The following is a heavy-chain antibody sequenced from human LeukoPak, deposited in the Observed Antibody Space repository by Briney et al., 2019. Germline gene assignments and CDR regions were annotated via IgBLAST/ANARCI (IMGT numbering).Heavy chain of an antibody. Sequence: PGGSMRLSCAASEFSVGSNYMTWVRQAPGKGLEWVSLIYSGGSTYYADSVKGRFTISRDNSKNTLYLQMNSLRAEDTAVYYCAKDYELGYWGQGTLVTVSS. CDR3: AKDYELGY. V-gene: IGHV3-66*02. D-gene: IGHD3-16*01. CDR2: IYSGGST. J-gene: IGHJ4*02. CDR1: EFSVGSNY.